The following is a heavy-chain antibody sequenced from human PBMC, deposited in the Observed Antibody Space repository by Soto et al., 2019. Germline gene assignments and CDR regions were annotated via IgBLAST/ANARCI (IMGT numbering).Heavy chain of an antibody. V-gene: IGHV3-30-3*01. J-gene: IGHJ6*02. CDR1: GFTFSSYA. CDR2: ISYDGSNK. CDR3: ARVGATPGEYYYYYYGMDV. Sequence: VGSLRLSCAASGFTFSSYAMHWVRQAPGKGLEWVAVISYDGSNKYYADSVKGRFTISRDNSKNTLYLQMNSLRAEDTAVYYCARVGATPGEYYYYYYGMDVWGQGTTVTVSS. D-gene: IGHD1-26*01.